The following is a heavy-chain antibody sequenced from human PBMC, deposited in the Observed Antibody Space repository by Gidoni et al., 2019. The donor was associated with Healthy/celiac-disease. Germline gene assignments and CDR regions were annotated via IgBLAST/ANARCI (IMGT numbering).Heavy chain of an antibody. CDR2: IYHTGST. CDR3: ARGDYSNYANWFDP. J-gene: IGHJ5*02. D-gene: IGHD4-4*01. Sequence: QVQLQESGPGLVKPSGTLSLTCAVSGGSTSSSNWWSWVRQPPGKGLEWIGKIYHTGSTNYNPSLKSRVTISVDKSKNQFSLKLSSVTAADTAVYYCARGDYSNYANWFDPWGQGTLVTVSS. V-gene: IGHV4-4*02. CDR1: GGSTSSSNW.